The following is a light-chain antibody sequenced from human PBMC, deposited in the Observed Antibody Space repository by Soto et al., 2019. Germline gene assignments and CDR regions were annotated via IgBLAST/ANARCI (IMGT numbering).Light chain of an antibody. J-gene: IGKJ5*01. CDR3: QQYDNWPIT. V-gene: IGKV3-15*01. Sequence: EIGMTQSPATLSVSLGERGTLLCRASQSININLAWYQQKPGQAPRLVIYGASTRATGLPARFSGIVSGTEFTLIISRLQSEESAVYYGQQYDNWPITCCPATRLENK. CDR1: QSININ. CDR2: GAS.